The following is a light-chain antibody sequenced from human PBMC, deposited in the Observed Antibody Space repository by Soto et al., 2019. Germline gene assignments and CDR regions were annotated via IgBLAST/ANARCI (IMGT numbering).Light chain of an antibody. CDR2: DAS. Sequence: EIVLTQSPGTLSLSPGERATLSCRASQSVGRNYLAWYQQKPGQAPRRLIHDASIRATGIPDRFSGSGSGTDFTLTISRLEPEDFAVYYCQQYASPPISFVQGTRLDIK. CDR1: QSVGRNY. CDR3: QQYASPPIS. J-gene: IGKJ5*01. V-gene: IGKV3-20*01.